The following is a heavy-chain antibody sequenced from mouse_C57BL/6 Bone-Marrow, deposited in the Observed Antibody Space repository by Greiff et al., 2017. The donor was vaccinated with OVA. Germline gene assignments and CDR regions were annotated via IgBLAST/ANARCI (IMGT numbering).Heavy chain of an antibody. CDR3: EREAY. CDR1: GYAFSSYW. Sequence: VQLQQSGAELVKPEASVKISCTASGYAFSSYWMNWVQQRPGKGLEWIGQIYPGDGDTNYNETFKGKATLTADKSSSTAYMHLSSLTSEDSAVYFCEREAYWGQGTLVTVSA. CDR2: IYPGDGDT. J-gene: IGHJ3*01. V-gene: IGHV1-80*01.